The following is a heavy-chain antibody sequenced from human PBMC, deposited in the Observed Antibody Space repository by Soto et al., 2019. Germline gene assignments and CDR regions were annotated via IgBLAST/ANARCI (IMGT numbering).Heavy chain of an antibody. CDR1: GGTFSSYA. Sequence: QVQLVQSGAEVKKPGSSVKVSCKASGGTFSSYAISWVRQAPRQGLEWMGGIIPIFGTANYAQKFQGRVTITADESTSTAYMELSSLRSEDTAVYYCARDIRSCSSTSCSPRRSSWYNPGDYWGQGTLVTVSS. J-gene: IGHJ4*02. CDR2: IIPIFGTA. D-gene: IGHD2-2*01. CDR3: ARDIRSCSSTSCSPRRSSWYNPGDY. V-gene: IGHV1-69*01.